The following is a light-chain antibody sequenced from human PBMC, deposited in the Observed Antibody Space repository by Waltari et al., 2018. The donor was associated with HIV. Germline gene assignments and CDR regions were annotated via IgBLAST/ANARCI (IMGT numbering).Light chain of an antibody. CDR3: HQYSNYLGS. V-gene: IGKV1-5*03. Sequence: DIHMSQFPRTLTASVGDRVKITCRASQNVGAWLAWYQQKPGQAPKLPIVKATDVEGGVPSKFSGSASGTEFTLTIDSLHPDGTGSDYCHQYSNYLGSFGQGTKV. CDR2: KAT. J-gene: IGKJ1*01. CDR1: QNVGAW.